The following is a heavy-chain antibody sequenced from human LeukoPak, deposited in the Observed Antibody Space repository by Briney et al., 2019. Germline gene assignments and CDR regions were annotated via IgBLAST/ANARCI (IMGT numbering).Heavy chain of an antibody. Sequence: GAPLKISCKAFAYSFTTYWISGVRQMTGKGLEWMGWIDPSDSYTNYSPSSQGHVNISADKSISTAYLQCCSLKVSDTAMYYCARRRKGIAVAGTIGWGQGNLVIVSS. J-gene: IGHJ4*02. D-gene: IGHD6-19*01. V-gene: IGHV5-10-1*01. CDR2: IDPSDSYT. CDR3: ARRRKGIAVAGTIG. CDR1: AYSFTTYW.